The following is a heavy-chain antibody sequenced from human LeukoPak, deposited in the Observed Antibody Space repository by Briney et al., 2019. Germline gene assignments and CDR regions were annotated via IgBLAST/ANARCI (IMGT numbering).Heavy chain of an antibody. CDR3: ARDSGRYFDWLFGI. Sequence: PGGSLRLSCAASGFSLSTYWMSWVRQPPGKGLEWIGSIYYSGSTYYNPSLKSRVTISADTSKNQFSLKLSSVTAADTAVYYCARDSGRYFDWLFGIWGQGALVTVSS. CDR2: IYYSGST. J-gene: IGHJ4*02. D-gene: IGHD3-9*01. CDR1: GFSLSTYW. V-gene: IGHV4-39*07.